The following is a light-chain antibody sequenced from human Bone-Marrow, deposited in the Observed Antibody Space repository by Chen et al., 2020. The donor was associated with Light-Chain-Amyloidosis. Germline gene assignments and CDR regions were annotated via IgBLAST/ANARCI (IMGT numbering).Light chain of an antibody. CDR2: EVS. CDR1: TSDVGGYTY. CDR3: SSYTSIGKVV. Sequence: QSVLPQPASGSGSPGQSIPISCTGTTSDVGGYTYVSWYQQYPGKAPKLMISEVSDRPSGVSNRFSGSKSGNTASLTISGLQAEDEADYYCSSYTSIGKVVFGGGTTVTVL. J-gene: IGLJ2*01. V-gene: IGLV2-14*01.